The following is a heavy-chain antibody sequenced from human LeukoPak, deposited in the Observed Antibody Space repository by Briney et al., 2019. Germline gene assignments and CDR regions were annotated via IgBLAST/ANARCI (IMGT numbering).Heavy chain of an antibody. CDR2: INPSGGST. D-gene: IGHD6-13*01. CDR1: GYTFTSYY. Sequence: ASVKVSCKASGYTFTSYYIQWVRQAPGQGFEWMGIINPSGGSTSYAQKFQGRVTMTRDTSTSTVYMELSSLRSEDTAVYYCARDIVIGAAAGIGYWGQGTLVTVSS. J-gene: IGHJ4*02. V-gene: IGHV1-46*01. CDR3: ARDIVIGAAAGIGY.